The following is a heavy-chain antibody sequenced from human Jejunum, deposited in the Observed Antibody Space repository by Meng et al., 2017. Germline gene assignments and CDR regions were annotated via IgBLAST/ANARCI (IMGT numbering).Heavy chain of an antibody. D-gene: IGHD1-7*01. CDR3: ARLGITETIGGFDP. J-gene: IGHJ5*02. CDR1: GDSITSETYY. Sequence: QVQLQESGPGQVKPSQPLSLTCTVSGDSITSETYYWTWIRHYPERGLEWIGYVFWTGSTYYNPSLERPVSLSIDRSKNQFSLKLNSVTAADTAFYYCARLGITETIGGFDPWGQGILVTVSS. CDR2: VFWTGST. V-gene: IGHV4-31*01.